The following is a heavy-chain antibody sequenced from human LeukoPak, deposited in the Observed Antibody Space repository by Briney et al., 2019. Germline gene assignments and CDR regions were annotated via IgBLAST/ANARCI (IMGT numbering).Heavy chain of an antibody. Sequence: PGGSLRLSCAASGFTFSSYGMHWVRQAPGNGLEWVAVISYDGSNKYYADSVKGRSTISRDNSKNTLYLQMNSLRAEDTAVYYCAKDVGKYCSGGSCYPGTNLDPWGQGTLVTVSS. V-gene: IGHV3-30*18. CDR2: ISYDGSNK. D-gene: IGHD2-15*01. CDR1: GFTFSSYG. CDR3: AKDVGKYCSGGSCYPGTNLDP. J-gene: IGHJ5*02.